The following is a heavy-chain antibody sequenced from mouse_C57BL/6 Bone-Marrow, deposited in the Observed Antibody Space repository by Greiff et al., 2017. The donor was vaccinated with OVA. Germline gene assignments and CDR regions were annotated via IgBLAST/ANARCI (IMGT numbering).Heavy chain of an antibody. CDR3: ARHDWDYFDY. J-gene: IGHJ2*01. D-gene: IGHD4-1*01. CDR1: GFTFSSYG. CDR2: ISSGGSYT. Sequence: EVQVVESGGDLVKPGGSLKLSCAASGFTFSSYGMSWVRQTPDKRLEWVATISSGGSYTYYPDSVKGRFTISRDNAKNTLYLQMSSLKSEDTAMYYCARHDWDYFDYWGQGTTLTVSS. V-gene: IGHV5-6*01.